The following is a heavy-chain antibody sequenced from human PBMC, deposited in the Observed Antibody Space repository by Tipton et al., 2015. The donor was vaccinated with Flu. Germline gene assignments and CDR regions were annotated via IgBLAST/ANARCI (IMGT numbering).Heavy chain of an antibody. CDR1: GGPISSYY. CDR3: ARAPESRTHDYGDAPDH. V-gene: IGHV4-59*01. D-gene: IGHD4-17*01. CDR2: IYYSGST. J-gene: IGHJ4*02. Sequence: TLSLTCTVSGGPISSYYWSWIRQPPGKGLEWIGYIYYSGSTNYNPSLKSRVTISVDTSKNQFSLKLSSVTAADTAVYYCARAPESRTHDYGDAPDHWGQGTLVTVSS.